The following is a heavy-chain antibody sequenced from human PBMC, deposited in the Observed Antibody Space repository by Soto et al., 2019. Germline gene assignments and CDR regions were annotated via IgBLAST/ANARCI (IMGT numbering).Heavy chain of an antibody. D-gene: IGHD2-2*01. J-gene: IGHJ6*02. V-gene: IGHV4-39*07. CDR3: ARLSGRQYQLQAVGMDV. CDR2: IYYSGST. Sequence: PEETLSLTCTVSGGSLSSGSYFWGWIRQPPGKGLEWIGSIYYSGSTSYNPSLKSRVTISVDTSKNQFSLKLSSVTAADTAVYYCARLSGRQYQLQAVGMDVWGQGTTVTVSS. CDR1: GGSLSSGSYF.